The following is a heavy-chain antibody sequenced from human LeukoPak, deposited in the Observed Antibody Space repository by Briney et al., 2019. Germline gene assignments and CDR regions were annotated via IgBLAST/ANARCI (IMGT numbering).Heavy chain of an antibody. V-gene: IGHV3-23*01. CDR3: AELGITMIGGV. CDR2: IGYSGGST. CDR1: GFTLSSYE. D-gene: IGHD3-10*02. Sequence: SGGSLRLSCTASGFTLSSYEMSWLRQAPGKGLEGVSSIGYSGGSTYYADSVKGRFTISRDNAKNSLYLQMNSLRAEDTAVYYFAELGITMIGGVWGKGTTVTISS. J-gene: IGHJ6*04.